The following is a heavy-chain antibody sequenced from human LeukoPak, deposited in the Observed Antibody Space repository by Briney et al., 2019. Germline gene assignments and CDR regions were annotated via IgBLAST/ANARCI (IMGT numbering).Heavy chain of an antibody. CDR3: AAYYYGSGTYSYYFDY. V-gene: IGHV4-61*05. D-gene: IGHD3-10*01. CDR2: IYYSGST. J-gene: IGHJ4*02. Sequence: PSQTLSLTCTVSGGSISSSSHYWSWIRQPPGKGLEWIGYIYYSGSTNYNPSLKSRVTISVDASKNQFSLKLNSVTAADTAVYYCAAYYYGSGTYSYYFDYWSQGTLVTVSS. CDR1: GGSISSSSHY.